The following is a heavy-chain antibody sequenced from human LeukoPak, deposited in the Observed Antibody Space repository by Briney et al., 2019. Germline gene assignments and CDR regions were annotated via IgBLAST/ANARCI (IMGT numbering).Heavy chain of an antibody. CDR3: VRDRELNY. CDR2: ISYSGSTT. V-gene: IGHV4-39*07. D-gene: IGHD3-10*01. J-gene: IGHJ4*02. Sequence: SETLSLTWTVSGASITSSSVYWGWLRQPPGKGLEWIATISYSGSTTSYNPSLKSRVTISVDTSKNQFSLNLGSVTAADTAVYYCVRDRELNYWGQGTLVTVSS. CDR1: GASITSSSVY.